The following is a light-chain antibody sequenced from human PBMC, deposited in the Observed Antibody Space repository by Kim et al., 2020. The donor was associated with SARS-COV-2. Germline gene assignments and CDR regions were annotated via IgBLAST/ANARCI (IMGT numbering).Light chain of an antibody. Sequence: DIQMTQSPSSLSASVGDRVTITCRASQGISTYLAWYQQKPGNTPTLLIYGASNLQSGVPSRFSGSGSGTDFTLTISSLQPEDVATYYCQNYNRAPPLTFGGGTKLEI. CDR1: QGISTY. CDR3: QNYNRAPPLT. CDR2: GAS. V-gene: IGKV1-27*01. J-gene: IGKJ4*01.